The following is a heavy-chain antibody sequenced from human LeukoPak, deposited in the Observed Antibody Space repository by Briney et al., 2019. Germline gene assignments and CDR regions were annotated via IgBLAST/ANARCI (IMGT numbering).Heavy chain of an antibody. D-gene: IGHD6-13*01. CDR1: GFSFSDYD. CDR2: IQYDGSQK. J-gene: IGHJ4*02. Sequence: PGGSLRLSCAASGFSFSDYDMLWVRQSPGKGLEWLTFIQYDGSQKYYVDSVKGRFTISRDNSKNTLYLQMDSLRTEDTAVYYCGKGGTWSDYWGQGTLVTVSS. CDR3: GKGGTWSDY. V-gene: IGHV3-30*02.